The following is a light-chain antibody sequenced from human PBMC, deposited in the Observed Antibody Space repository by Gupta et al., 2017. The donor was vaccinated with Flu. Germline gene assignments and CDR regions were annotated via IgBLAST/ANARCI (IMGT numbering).Light chain of an antibody. V-gene: IGLV3-25*01. CDR1: ALPKQY. Sequence: YDLIQPPSVSVSPGQTARITCSGDALPKQYAYWYQQKAGQAPVLVIYKVSERPSGIPERFSGSSSGTKVTLTISGVQAEDEADYYCQSADSSSIYLVFGGGTKLTVL. CDR3: QSADSSSIYLV. CDR2: KVS. J-gene: IGLJ2*01.